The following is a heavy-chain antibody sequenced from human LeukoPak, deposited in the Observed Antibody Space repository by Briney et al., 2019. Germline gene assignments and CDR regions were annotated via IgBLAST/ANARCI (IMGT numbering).Heavy chain of an antibody. CDR1: GFTFNNYA. CDR2: VSGSGGST. D-gene: IGHD5-18*01. Sequence: GGSLRLSCAASGFTFNNYAMNRVRQAPGKGLEWVSAVSGSGGSTYYADSVKGRFTISRDNSRSTLSLQMDSLRAEDTATYYCATYRQIQVPFEFWGQGTLVTVSS. CDR3: ATYRQIQVPFEF. J-gene: IGHJ4*02. V-gene: IGHV3-23*01.